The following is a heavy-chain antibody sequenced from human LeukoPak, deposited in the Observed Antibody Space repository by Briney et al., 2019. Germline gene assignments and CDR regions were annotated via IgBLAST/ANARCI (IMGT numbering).Heavy chain of an antibody. V-gene: IGHV1-18*01. D-gene: IGHD4-17*01. Sequence: YNGNTNYAQKLQGRVTMTTDTSTSTAYMELRSPRSDDTAVYYCARDRMTTVPTYGRYFSDYWGQGTLVTVSS. CDR3: ARDRMTTVPTYGRYFSDY. CDR2: YNGNT. J-gene: IGHJ4*02.